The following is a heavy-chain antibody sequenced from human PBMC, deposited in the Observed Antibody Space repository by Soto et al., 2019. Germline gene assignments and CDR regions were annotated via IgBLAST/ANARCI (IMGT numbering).Heavy chain of an antibody. CDR1: GFPFSSYA. CDR3: TNRKLPTRPWGPAFDV. Sequence: PGGSLHLSCASSGFPFSSYAMSLVRPAPGKGLEWVSAISSSGGSTYYPDSVKGRFTISRDNSKNTLFLQMNSLRAEDTAVYYCTNRKLPTRPWGPAFDVWGQGTMV. J-gene: IGHJ3*01. D-gene: IGHD6-6*01. V-gene: IGHV3-23*01. CDR2: ISSSGGST.